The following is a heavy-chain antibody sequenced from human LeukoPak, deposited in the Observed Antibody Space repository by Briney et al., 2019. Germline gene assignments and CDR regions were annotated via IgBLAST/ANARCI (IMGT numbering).Heavy chain of an antibody. V-gene: IGHV6-1*01. J-gene: IGHJ4*02. CDR1: GESVSSNSVA. CDR3: AREGPGMID. CDR2: TYYRSNWFY. Sequence: SQTLSLTCAISGESVSSNSVAWNWIRQSPSRGLEWLGRTYYRSNWFYDYAVSVKSRITINPDTSKNQFSLQLNSVTPEDTAMYYCAREGPGMIDWGQGTLVTVSS. D-gene: IGHD2-21*01.